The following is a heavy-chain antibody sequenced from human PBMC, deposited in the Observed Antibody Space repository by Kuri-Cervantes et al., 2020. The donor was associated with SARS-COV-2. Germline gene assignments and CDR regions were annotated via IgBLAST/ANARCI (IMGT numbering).Heavy chain of an antibody. CDR2: ISSSSSYI. V-gene: IGHV3-21*01. D-gene: IGHD5-24*01. CDR3: ATAGDGLNYYYYMDV. J-gene: IGHJ6*03. Sequence: GGSLRLSCAASGFTFSSYSMNWVRQAPGKGLEWVSSISSSSSYIYYADSVKGRFTISRDNAKNSLYLQMNSLRAEDTAVYYCATAGDGLNYYYYMDVWGKGTTVTVSS. CDR1: GFTFSSYS.